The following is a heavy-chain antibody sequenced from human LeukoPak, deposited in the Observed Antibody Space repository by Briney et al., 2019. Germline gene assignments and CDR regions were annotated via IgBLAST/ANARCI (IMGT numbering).Heavy chain of an antibody. V-gene: IGHV4-39*01. CDR3: ARLARYYDILTGSLDY. J-gene: IGHJ4*02. CDR1: GGSISSSSYY. D-gene: IGHD3-9*01. Sequence: PSEALSLTCTVSGGSISSSSYYWGWIRQPPGKGLEWIGNIYYSGSTYYNPSLKSRVTISVDTSKNQFSLKLSSVTAADTAVYYCARLARYYDILTGSLDYWGQGTLVTVSS. CDR2: IYYSGST.